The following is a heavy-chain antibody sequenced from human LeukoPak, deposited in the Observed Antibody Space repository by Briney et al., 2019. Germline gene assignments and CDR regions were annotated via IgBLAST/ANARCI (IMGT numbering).Heavy chain of an antibody. CDR2: IIPIFGTA. J-gene: IGHJ5*02. CDR3: ARVGDGYNSLFDP. CDR1: VGTFSSYA. D-gene: IGHD5-24*01. V-gene: IGHV1-69*05. Sequence: SSVKVSCKASVGTFSSYAISWVRQAPGQGLEWMGGIIPIFGTANYAQKFQGRVTITTDESTSTAYMELSSLRSEDTAVYYRARVGDGYNSLFDPWGQGTLVTVSS.